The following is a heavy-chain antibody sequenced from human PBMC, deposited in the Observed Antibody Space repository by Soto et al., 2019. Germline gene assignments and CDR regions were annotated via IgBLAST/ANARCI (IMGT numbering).Heavy chain of an antibody. D-gene: IGHD6-13*01. V-gene: IGHV1-2*02. CDR1: GYTFTGYF. J-gene: IGHJ3*02. CDR3: ARETVAVGTRAFDI. Sequence: ASVKVSCKTSGYTFTGYFVHWVRQAPGQGLEWMGWINPKSGDTNVAQKFQGRVTMTRDTSITTAYMDLGRLTSDDTAVYYCARETVAVGTRAFDIWGQGTVVTVSS. CDR2: INPKSGDT.